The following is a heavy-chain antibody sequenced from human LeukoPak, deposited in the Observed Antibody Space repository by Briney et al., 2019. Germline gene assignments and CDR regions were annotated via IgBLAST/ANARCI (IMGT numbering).Heavy chain of an antibody. Sequence: GGSLRLSCAASGFTFSSYGMHWVRQAPGKGLEWVAVISYDGSNKYYADSVKGRFTISRDNYKNTLYLQMNSLRAEDTAVYYCAKDSVALVIADAFDIWGQGTMVTVSS. J-gene: IGHJ3*02. CDR2: ISYDGSNK. CDR1: GFTFSSYG. V-gene: IGHV3-30*18. D-gene: IGHD3/OR15-3a*01. CDR3: AKDSVALVIADAFDI.